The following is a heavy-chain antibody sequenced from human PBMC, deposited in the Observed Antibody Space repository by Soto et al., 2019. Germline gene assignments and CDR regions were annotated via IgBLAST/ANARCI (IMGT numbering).Heavy chain of an antibody. CDR2: INPNSGGT. CDR3: ARDRGSYYGSGILGGALDY. J-gene: IGHJ4*02. D-gene: IGHD3-10*01. V-gene: IGHV1-2*04. Sequence: QVQLVQSGAEVKKPGASVKVSCKASGYTFTGYYMHWVRQAPGQGLEWMGWINPNSGGTNYAQKFQGWVTMTRDTSISTAYMELSRLRSDDTAVYYCARDRGSYYGSGILGGALDYWGQGTLVTVSS. CDR1: GYTFTGYY.